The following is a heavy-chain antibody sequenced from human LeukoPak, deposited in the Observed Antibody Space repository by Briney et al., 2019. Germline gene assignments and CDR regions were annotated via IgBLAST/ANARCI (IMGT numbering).Heavy chain of an antibody. Sequence: GGSLRLSCAAFGFTFSSYSMNWVRQAPGKGLEWVSSISSSSSYIYYADSVKGRFTISRDNAKSSLCLQMNSLRAEDTAIYYCARDHGYAGLDYWGQGTLVTVSS. CDR2: ISSSSSYI. CDR1: GFTFSSYS. V-gene: IGHV3-21*01. D-gene: IGHD1-1*01. CDR3: ARDHGYAGLDY. J-gene: IGHJ4*02.